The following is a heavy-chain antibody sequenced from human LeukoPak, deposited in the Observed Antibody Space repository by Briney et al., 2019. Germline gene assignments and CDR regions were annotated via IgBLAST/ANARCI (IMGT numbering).Heavy chain of an antibody. V-gene: IGHV4-61*08. CDR3: ARGLYSSSWPDAFDI. J-gene: IGHJ3*02. CDR1: GGSISSGGYY. CDR2: IHYSGST. D-gene: IGHD6-13*01. Sequence: LETLSLTCTVSGGSISSGGYYWSWIRQPPGRGLEWIGDIHYSGSTNYNPSLKSRVTISVDTSKNQFSLKLSSVTTADTAVYYCARGLYSSSWPDAFDIWGQGTMVTVSS.